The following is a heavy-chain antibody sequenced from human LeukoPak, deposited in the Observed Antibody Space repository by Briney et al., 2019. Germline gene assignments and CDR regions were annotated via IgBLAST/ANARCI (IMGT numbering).Heavy chain of an antibody. J-gene: IGHJ6*03. CDR1: GFTFSSYS. D-gene: IGHD3-3*01. Sequence: PGGSLRLSCAASGFTFSSYSMNWVRQAPGKGLEWVSSISSSSSYIYYADSVKGRFTISRDNAKNSLYLQMNSLRAEDTAVYYCARFTTITYYYYYYMDVWGKGTTVTVSS. CDR3: ARFTTITYYYYYYMDV. V-gene: IGHV3-21*01. CDR2: ISSSSSYI.